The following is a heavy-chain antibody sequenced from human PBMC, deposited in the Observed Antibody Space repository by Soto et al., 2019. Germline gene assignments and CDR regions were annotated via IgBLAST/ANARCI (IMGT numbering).Heavy chain of an antibody. V-gene: IGHV4-30-4*01. CDR2: IYYSGST. CDR3: ASAQMATTVDY. Sequence: KTSETLSLTCTVSGGSISSGDYYWSWIRQPPGKGLEWIGYIYYSGSTYYNPSLKSRVTISVDTSKNQFSLKLSSVTAADTAVYYCASAQMATTVDYWGQGTLVTVSS. CDR1: GGSISSGDYY. D-gene: IGHD5-12*01. J-gene: IGHJ4*02.